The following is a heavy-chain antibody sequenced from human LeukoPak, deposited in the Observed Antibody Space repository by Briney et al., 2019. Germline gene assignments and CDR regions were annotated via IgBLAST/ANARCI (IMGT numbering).Heavy chain of an antibody. D-gene: IGHD6-19*01. J-gene: IGHJ6*02. Sequence: ASVKVSCKASGGTFSSYAISWVRQAPGQGLEWMGRFIPILGIANYAQKFQGRVTITADKSTSTAYMELSSLRSEDTAVYYCARGGIAVAGTDYYYDMDVWGQGTTVTVSS. V-gene: IGHV1-69*04. CDR2: FIPILGIA. CDR3: ARGGIAVAGTDYYYDMDV. CDR1: GGTFSSYA.